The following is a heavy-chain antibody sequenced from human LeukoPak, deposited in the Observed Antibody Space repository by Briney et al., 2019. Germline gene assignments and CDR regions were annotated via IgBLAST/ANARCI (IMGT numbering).Heavy chain of an antibody. CDR1: GYSISSGYY. V-gene: IGHV4-38-2*01. D-gene: IGHD3-22*01. CDR3: ARLVLGRFYDSSGYFDY. J-gene: IGHJ4*02. CDR2: IYHSGST. Sequence: SETLSLTCAVSGYSISSGYYWGWIRQPPGKGLEWIGSIYHSGSTYYNPSLKSRVTISVDTSKNQFSLKLSSVTAADTAVYYCARLVLGRFYDSSGYFDYWGQGTLVTVSS.